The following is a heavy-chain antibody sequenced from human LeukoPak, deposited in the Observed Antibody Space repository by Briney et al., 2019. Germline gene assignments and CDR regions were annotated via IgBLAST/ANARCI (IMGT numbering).Heavy chain of an antibody. D-gene: IGHD1-26*01. J-gene: IGHJ4*02. Sequence: SETLSLTCTVSGGSISSYYWSWIRQPPGKGLEWIGYIYYSGSTNYNPSLKSRVTISVDRSKNQFSLKLSSVTAADTAVYYCARDVGATTDFDYWGQGTLVTVSS. CDR1: GGSISSYY. CDR2: IYYSGST. CDR3: ARDVGATTDFDY. V-gene: IGHV4-59*12.